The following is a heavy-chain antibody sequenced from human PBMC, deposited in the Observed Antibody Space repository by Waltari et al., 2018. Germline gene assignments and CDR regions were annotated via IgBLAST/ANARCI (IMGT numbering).Heavy chain of an antibody. D-gene: IGHD6-19*01. J-gene: IGHJ4*02. CDR3: VRGLQWLSRN. CDR1: GFIFDDHA. CDR2: INKDATTT. Sequence: EVHLVESGGGVVQPGGSLRLSCAASGFIFDDHAMHWVRQASGNGLEWISLINKDATTTLYADSVRGRFTISRDSSKNSVFLQMNSLRTDDTARYYCVRGLQWLSRNWGQGTLVTVSS. V-gene: IGHV3-43*02.